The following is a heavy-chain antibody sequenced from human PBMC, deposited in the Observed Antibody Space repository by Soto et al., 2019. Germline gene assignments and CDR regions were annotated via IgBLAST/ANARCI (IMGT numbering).Heavy chain of an antibody. V-gene: IGHV3-74*01. CDR1: GFTFSSYA. Sequence: EVQLVESGGGVVQPGGSLRLSCAASGFTFSSYAIHWVRQAPGKGLVWVSRIGSDGNNKRYADSVKGRFTIPRDKDKNTLYLTMNSLRDEDASVYYCARGRGYGDYFHFDYWGQGTLVTVSS. CDR2: IGSDGNNK. J-gene: IGHJ4*02. CDR3: ARGRGYGDYFHFDY. D-gene: IGHD4-17*01.